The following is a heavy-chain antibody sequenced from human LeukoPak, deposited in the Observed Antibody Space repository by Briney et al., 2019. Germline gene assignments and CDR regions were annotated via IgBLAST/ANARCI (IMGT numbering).Heavy chain of an antibody. Sequence: GGSLRLSCAASGFTFNNAWMSWVRQASGQGLEWVGRITSEIDGATTDYAAPVKGRFTTSRDDSKNTLFLQMNSLRTEDTGVYYCTPDWRSVIDWTLYGMDVWGQGTTVTVSS. V-gene: IGHV3-15*01. J-gene: IGHJ6*02. CDR2: ITSEIDGATT. CDR3: TPDWRSVIDWTLYGMDV. D-gene: IGHD2-21*01. CDR1: GFTFNNAW.